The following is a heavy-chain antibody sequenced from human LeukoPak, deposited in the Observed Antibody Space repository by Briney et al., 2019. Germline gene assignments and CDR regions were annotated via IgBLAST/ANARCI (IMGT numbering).Heavy chain of an antibody. CDR3: TATYGSSTSCSNFDY. D-gene: IGHD2-2*01. CDR2: IKSKTDGGTT. V-gene: IGHV3-15*01. Sequence: GGSLRLSCAASGFTFSNAWMSWVRQPPGKGLEWVGHIKSKTDGGTTAYAEPVEGRFTTSRDDSKNTLYPQMNSLKTEDTAVYYCTATYGSSTSCSNFDYWGQGTLVTVSS. J-gene: IGHJ4*02. CDR1: GFTFSNAW.